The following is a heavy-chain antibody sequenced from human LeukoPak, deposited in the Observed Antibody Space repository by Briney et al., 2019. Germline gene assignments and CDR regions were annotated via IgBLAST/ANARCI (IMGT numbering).Heavy chain of an antibody. D-gene: IGHD1-7*01. Sequence: ASVKVSCKASGYTFTGYYMHWVRQAPGQGLERMGWINPNSGGTNYAQKFQGRVTMTRDTSISTAYMELSRLRSDDTAVYYCARTTNWNYRYYYYYMDVWGKGTTVTVSS. V-gene: IGHV1-2*02. J-gene: IGHJ6*03. CDR3: ARTTNWNYRYYYYYMDV. CDR2: INPNSGGT. CDR1: GYTFTGYY.